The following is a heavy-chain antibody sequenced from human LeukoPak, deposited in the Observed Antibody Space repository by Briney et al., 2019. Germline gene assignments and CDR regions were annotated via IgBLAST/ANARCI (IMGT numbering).Heavy chain of an antibody. CDR1: EFTFSTYW. CDR2: IKADGGEK. CDR3: ARGGAARPDS. V-gene: IGHV3-7*01. Sequence: GGSLRLSCAASEFTFSTYWMNWFRQTPGKGLEWVAKIKADGGEKDHVASVKGRFTISRDNAKNSLYLQMNSLRVEDTAVYYCARGGAARPDSWGQGTLVTVSS. J-gene: IGHJ4*02. D-gene: IGHD6-6*01.